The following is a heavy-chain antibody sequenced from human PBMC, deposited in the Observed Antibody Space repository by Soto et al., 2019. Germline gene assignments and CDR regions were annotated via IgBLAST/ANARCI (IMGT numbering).Heavy chain of an antibody. V-gene: IGHV5-51*01. CDR3: ARPGWGSYRLDYYGMDV. J-gene: IGHJ6*02. D-gene: IGHD3-16*02. CDR1: GYSFTTYW. Sequence: PGESLKISCKGSGYSFTTYWIAWVRQMPGKGLEWMGIIYPGDSDARYSPSFEGQVTTSADRSISTAYLRWSSLKASDTAMYYCARPGWGSYRLDYYGMDVWGQGTTVTVSS. CDR2: IYPGDSDA.